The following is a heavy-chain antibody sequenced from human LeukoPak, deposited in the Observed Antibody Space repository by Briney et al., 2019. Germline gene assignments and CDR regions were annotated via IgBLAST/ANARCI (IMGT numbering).Heavy chain of an antibody. Sequence: GGSLRLSCATSGVTFSSYSLNWVRQAPGKGLEWVSYICSGSSSKYYADSVKGRFTVSRDNAKNSLYLQMDSLRAEDTALYYCAFQSSVSTTSVPDFCGQGTLVSVSS. D-gene: IGHD2-2*01. V-gene: IGHV3-48*04. CDR3: AFQSSVSTTSVPDF. CDR2: ICSGSSSK. J-gene: IGHJ4*02. CDR1: GVTFSSYS.